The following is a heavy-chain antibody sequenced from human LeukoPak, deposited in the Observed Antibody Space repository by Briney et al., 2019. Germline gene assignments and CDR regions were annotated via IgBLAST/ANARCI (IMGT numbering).Heavy chain of an antibody. V-gene: IGHV3-21*01. D-gene: IGHD2-8*01. CDR2: ISSSSSYI. J-gene: IGHJ5*02. CDR3: ARDLIDQNWFDP. CDR1: GFTFGDYT. Sequence: GGSLRLSCTASGFTFGDYTMSWFRQAPGKGLEWVSSISSSSSYIYYADSVKGRFTISRDNAKNSLYLQMNSLRAEDTAVYYCARDLIDQNWFDPWGQGTLVTVSS.